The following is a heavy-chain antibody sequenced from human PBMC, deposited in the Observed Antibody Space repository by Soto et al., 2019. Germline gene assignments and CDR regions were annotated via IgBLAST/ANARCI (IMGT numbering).Heavy chain of an antibody. V-gene: IGHV4-34*01. J-gene: IGHJ6*03. CDR3: ARVSGSIAAAGIVYYYYYTDV. Sequence: QVQLQQWGAGLLKPSETLSLTCAVYGGSFSGYYWSWIRQPPGKGLEWIGEINHSGSTNYNPSLKSRVTLSVDTSKNHFSLELSSVTAADTAVYYCARVSGSIAAAGIVYYYYYTDVWGKGTTVTVSS. D-gene: IGHD6-13*01. CDR1: GGSFSGYY. CDR2: INHSGST.